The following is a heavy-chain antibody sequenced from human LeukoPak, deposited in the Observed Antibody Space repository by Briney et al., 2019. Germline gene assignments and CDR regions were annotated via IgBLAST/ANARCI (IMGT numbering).Heavy chain of an antibody. CDR1: GFTFSSYG. D-gene: IGHD3-22*01. CDR3: ARGDYDSSGYYKLDY. Sequence: GGSLRLSCAASGFTFSSYGMHWVRQAPGKGLEWVAFIRYDGSNKYYADSVKGRFTISRDNSKNTLYLQMNSLRSEDTAVYYCARGDYDSSGYYKLDYWGQGTLVTVSS. CDR2: IRYDGSNK. V-gene: IGHV3-30*02. J-gene: IGHJ4*02.